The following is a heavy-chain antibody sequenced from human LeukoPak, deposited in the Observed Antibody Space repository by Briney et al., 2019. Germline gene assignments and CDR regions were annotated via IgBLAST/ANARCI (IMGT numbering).Heavy chain of an antibody. V-gene: IGHV4-30-4*08. D-gene: IGHD3-10*01. J-gene: IGHJ4*02. CDR3: ARDPGSTGYFDY. CDR2: IYYSGST. CDR1: GGSISSGDYY. Sequence: SQTLSLTCTVSGGSISSGDYYWSWIRQPPGKGLEWIGYIYYSGSTYYNPSLKSRVTISVDTSKNQFSLKLSSVTAADTAVYYCARDPGSTGYFDYWGQGTLVTVSS.